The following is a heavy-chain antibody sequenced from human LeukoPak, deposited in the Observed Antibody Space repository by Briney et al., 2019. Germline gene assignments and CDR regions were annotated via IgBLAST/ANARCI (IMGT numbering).Heavy chain of an antibody. V-gene: IGHV3-30*18. CDR1: GFTFSSYG. Sequence: GRSLRLPRAASGFTFSSYGMHWVRQAPGKGLEWVIGISYDGSNKYYADSVKGRFTISRDNSKNTLYLQMNSLRAEDTAVYYCAKDFLPHISMVRGVTTLFDFWGQGTLVTVSS. J-gene: IGHJ4*02. CDR3: AKDFLPHISMVRGVTTLFDF. CDR2: ISYDGSNK. D-gene: IGHD3-10*01.